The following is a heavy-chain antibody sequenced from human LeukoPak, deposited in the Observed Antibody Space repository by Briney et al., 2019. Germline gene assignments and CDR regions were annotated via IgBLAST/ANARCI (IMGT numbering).Heavy chain of an antibody. V-gene: IGHV4-31*03. Sequence: SETLSLTCTVSGGSISSGAYYWSWICQHPGKGLEWIGYIYYSGSTYYNPSLRSRVTISVDTSKNQFSLKLSSVTAADTAVYYCARGGNSKASDYWGQGTLVTVSS. CDR2: IYYSGST. CDR3: ARGGNSKASDY. D-gene: IGHD4-23*01. J-gene: IGHJ4*02. CDR1: GGSISSGAYY.